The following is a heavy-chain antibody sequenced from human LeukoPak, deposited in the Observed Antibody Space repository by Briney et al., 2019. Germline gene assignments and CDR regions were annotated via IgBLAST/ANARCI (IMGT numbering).Heavy chain of an antibody. V-gene: IGHV3-23*01. CDR2: ISCSGGTT. J-gene: IGHJ4*02. D-gene: IGHD6-19*01. CDR3: ARGWSGWYLFDN. CDR1: GFTFSSYA. Sequence: GGSLRLSCAASGFTFSSYAMSWVRQAPGKGLEWVSVISCSGGTTHYADSVKGRFSISRDNSKNTLYLATNSLIADDTAVYYCARGWSGWYLFDNWGQGTLVTVSS.